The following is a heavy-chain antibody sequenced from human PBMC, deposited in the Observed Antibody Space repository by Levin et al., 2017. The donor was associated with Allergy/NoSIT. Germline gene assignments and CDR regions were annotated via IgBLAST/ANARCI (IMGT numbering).Heavy chain of an antibody. CDR3: ARAQLVGSNWFDP. V-gene: IGHV4-4*02. CDR2: IYHSGST. D-gene: IGHD6-13*01. CDR1: GGSISSSNW. Sequence: SETLSLTCAVSGGSISSSNWWSWVRQPPGKGLEWIGEIYHSGSTNYNPSLKSRVTISVDKSKNQFSLKLSSVTAADTAVYYCARAQLVGSNWFDPWGQGTLVTVSS. J-gene: IGHJ5*02.